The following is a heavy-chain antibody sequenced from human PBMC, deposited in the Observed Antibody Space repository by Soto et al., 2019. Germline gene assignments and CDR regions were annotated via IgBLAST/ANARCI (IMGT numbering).Heavy chain of an antibody. CDR3: ARDGPYSSSSVFDY. Sequence: ASVKVSCKASGYTFTSYGISWVRQAPGQGLEWMGWISAYNGNTNYAQKLQGRVTMTTDTSTSTAYMELRSLRSDDTAVYCCARDGPYSSSSVFDYWGQGTLVTVSS. CDR1: GYTFTSYG. J-gene: IGHJ4*02. V-gene: IGHV1-18*01. D-gene: IGHD6-6*01. CDR2: ISAYNGNT.